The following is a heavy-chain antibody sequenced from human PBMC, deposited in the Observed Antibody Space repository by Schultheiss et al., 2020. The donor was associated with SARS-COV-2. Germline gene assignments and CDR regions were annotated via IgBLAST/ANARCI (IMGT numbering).Heavy chain of an antibody. CDR3: ARGLTTVTYDAFDI. Sequence: ESLKISCAASGFTFSSYGMHWVRQAPGKGLEWIGEINHSGSTYYNPSLKSRVTISVDTSKNQFSLKLSSVTAADTAVYYCARGLTTVTYDAFDIWGQGTMVTVSS. J-gene: IGHJ3*02. CDR2: INHSGST. D-gene: IGHD4-17*01. V-gene: IGHV4-34*01. CDR1: GFTFSSYG.